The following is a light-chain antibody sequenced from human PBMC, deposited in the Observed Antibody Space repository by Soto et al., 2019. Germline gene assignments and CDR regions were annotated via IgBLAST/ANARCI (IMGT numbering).Light chain of an antibody. CDR1: SSDIGLYNY. V-gene: IGLV2-14*03. CDR3: SSYGASSTL. Sequence: QSALTQPASVSGSPGQSITISCTGSSSDIGLYNYVSWYQQHPGKAPKLLIYDVSYRPSGISDRFSGSKSGNTASLTISGLQPEDEADYYCSSYGASSTLFGGGTQLTV. J-gene: IGLJ2*01. CDR2: DVS.